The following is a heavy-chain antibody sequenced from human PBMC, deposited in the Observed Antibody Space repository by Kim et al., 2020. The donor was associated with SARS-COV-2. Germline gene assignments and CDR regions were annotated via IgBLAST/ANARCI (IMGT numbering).Heavy chain of an antibody. V-gene: IGHV3-7*01. J-gene: IGHJ4*02. Sequence: QDGSRKYYVDSGKGRFTISRDNAKNSLYLQMNRLRADATAVYYCTRRMDDWGQGTLVTVSS. D-gene: IGHD2-15*01. CDR2: QDGSRK. CDR3: TRRMDD.